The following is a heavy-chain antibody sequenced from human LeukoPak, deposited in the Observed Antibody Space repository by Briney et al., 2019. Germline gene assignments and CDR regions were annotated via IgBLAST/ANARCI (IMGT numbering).Heavy chain of an antibody. V-gene: IGHV4-30-4*01. CDR3: GREEASMTTVDY. CDR1: GGSISSGGYY. D-gene: IGHD4-17*01. Sequence: SETLSLTCTVSGGSISSGGYYWSWIRQPPGKGLEWIGYIYYSGSTYYNPSLKSRVTMSVDTSKNQFSLELSSVTAADTAVYYCGREEASMTTVDYWGQGTLVTVSS. J-gene: IGHJ4*02. CDR2: IYYSGST.